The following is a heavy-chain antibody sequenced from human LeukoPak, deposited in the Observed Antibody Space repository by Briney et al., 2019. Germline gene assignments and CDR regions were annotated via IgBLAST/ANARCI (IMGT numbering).Heavy chain of an antibody. CDR3: ARSEGVFYYMDV. CDR2: INPVFITP. Sequence: SVKVSCKVSGGSFSSYATSWVRQAPGQGLEWMGGINPVFITPHYAQKFQGRVTITTDESTNTAYMELISLRSEDTAVYYCARSEGVFYYMDVWGKGTTVTVSS. J-gene: IGHJ6*03. CDR1: GGSFSSYA. V-gene: IGHV1-69*05.